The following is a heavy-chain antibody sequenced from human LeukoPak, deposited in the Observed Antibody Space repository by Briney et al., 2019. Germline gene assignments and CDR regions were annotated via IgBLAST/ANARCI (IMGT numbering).Heavy chain of an antibody. D-gene: IGHD3-3*01. CDR2: INPNSGGT. CDR1: GYTFTGYY. Sequence: ASVKVSCKASGYTFTGYYMHWVRQAPGQGLEWMGRINPNSGGTNYAQKLQGRVTMTTDTSTSTAYMELRSLRSDDTAVYYCARSPRGDFWSGYYTDWGQGTLVTVSS. CDR3: ARSPRGDFWSGYYTD. V-gene: IGHV1-2*06. J-gene: IGHJ4*02.